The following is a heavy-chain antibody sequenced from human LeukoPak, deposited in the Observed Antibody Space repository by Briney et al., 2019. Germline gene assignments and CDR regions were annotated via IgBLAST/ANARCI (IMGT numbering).Heavy chain of an antibody. J-gene: IGHJ5*02. Sequence: ASVKVSCKASGYTFTSYAMNWVRQAPGQGLEWMGWINTNTGNPTYAQGFTGRFVFSLDISVSTAYLQISSLKAEDTAVYYCARGDYSGPAAIFENWFDPWGQGTLVTVSS. V-gene: IGHV7-4-1*02. CDR2: INTNTGNP. CDR1: GYTFTSYA. CDR3: ARGDYSGPAAIFENWFDP. D-gene: IGHD2-2*01.